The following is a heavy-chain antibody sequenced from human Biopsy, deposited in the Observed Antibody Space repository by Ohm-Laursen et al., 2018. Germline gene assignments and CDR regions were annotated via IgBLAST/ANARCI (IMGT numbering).Heavy chain of an antibody. Sequence: TLSLTCTVSRDSISNYYWTWIRQSPGKGLEWIGYIYYTGSTNYNPSVKSRVTISVDTSKNQFSLKLNSVTAADTAVYYCAKARTLDTAIDFDYWGQGTLVTVSS. CDR2: IYYTGST. D-gene: IGHD5-18*01. CDR1: RDSISNYY. V-gene: IGHV4-59*12. J-gene: IGHJ4*02. CDR3: AKARTLDTAIDFDY.